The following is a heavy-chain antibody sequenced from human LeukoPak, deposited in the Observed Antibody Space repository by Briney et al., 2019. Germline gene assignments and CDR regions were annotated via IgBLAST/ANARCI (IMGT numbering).Heavy chain of an antibody. D-gene: IGHD3-3*01. V-gene: IGHV7-4-1*02. Sequence: GASVKVSCKASGYTFTGYYMHWVRQAPGQGLEWMGWINTNTGNPTYAQGFTGRFVFSLDTSVSTAYLQISSLKAEDTAVYYCARVLLRGSYFDFWSGYYTGDYFDYWGQGTLVTVSS. CDR1: GYTFTGYY. CDR3: ARVLLRGSYFDFWSGYYTGDYFDY. CDR2: INTNTGNP. J-gene: IGHJ4*02.